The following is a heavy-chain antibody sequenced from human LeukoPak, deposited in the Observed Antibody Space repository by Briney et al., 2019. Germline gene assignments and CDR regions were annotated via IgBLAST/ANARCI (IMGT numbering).Heavy chain of an antibody. CDR1: GFTFSAYA. J-gene: IGHJ4*02. Sequence: GGSLRLSCEASGFTFSAYAMTWVRQAPGKGLEWVSYISSSSSTKYYADSVKGRFTISRDNAKNSLYLQMDSLSDEDTAVYYCARDNSWSFDYWGQGTLVTLSS. CDR2: ISSSSSTK. CDR3: ARDNSWSFDY. V-gene: IGHV3-48*02. D-gene: IGHD2-21*01.